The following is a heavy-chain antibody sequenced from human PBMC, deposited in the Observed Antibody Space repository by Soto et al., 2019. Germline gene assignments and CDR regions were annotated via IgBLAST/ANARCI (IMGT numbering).Heavy chain of an antibody. V-gene: IGHV3-21*01. CDR1: GFTFSSYS. Sequence: EVQLLESGGGLVKPGGSLRLSCTASGFTFSSYSMNWVRRAPGKGLEWVSSISSSSSFIYSAGSVKGRFTISRDNAKNSLYLQMNSLMAEDTAVYYCAVGEEIGTPYFANWVQGTLVTVSS. D-gene: IGHD1-7*01. J-gene: IGHJ4*02. CDR2: ISSSSSFI. CDR3: AVGEEIGTPYFAN.